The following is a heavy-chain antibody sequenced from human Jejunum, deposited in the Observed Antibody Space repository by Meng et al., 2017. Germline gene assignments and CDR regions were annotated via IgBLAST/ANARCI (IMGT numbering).Heavy chain of an antibody. V-gene: IGHV1-18*01. CDR1: GYTFSNYG. CDR2: ISAHNVDT. D-gene: IGHD3-16*01. J-gene: IGHJ4*02. CDR3: ARGGSRAY. Sequence: ASVKVSCKTSGYTFSNYGITWVRQAPGQGLEWVGWISAHNVDTKYAPKVQGRAAITTDSSTNTAYLELRSLTSDDTAVYYCARGGSRAYWGQGTLVTVSS.